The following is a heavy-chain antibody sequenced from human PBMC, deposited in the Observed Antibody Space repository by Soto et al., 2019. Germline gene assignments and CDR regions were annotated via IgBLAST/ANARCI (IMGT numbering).Heavy chain of an antibody. CDR2: ISAYNGNT. Sequence: ASVKVSCKASGYTFTSYGISWVRQAPGQGLEWMGWISAYNGNTNYAQKLQGRVTMTTDTSTSTAYMELRSLRSDDTAVYYCARVLVRDIVVVPAARGGGVDNWFDPWGQGTLVTVSS. CDR1: GYTFTSYG. CDR3: ARVLVRDIVVVPAARGGGVDNWFDP. D-gene: IGHD2-2*01. J-gene: IGHJ5*02. V-gene: IGHV1-18*01.